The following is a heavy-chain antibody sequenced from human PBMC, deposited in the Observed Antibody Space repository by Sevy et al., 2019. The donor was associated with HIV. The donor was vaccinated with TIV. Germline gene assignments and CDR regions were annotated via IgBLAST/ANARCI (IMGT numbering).Heavy chain of an antibody. V-gene: IGHV7-4-1*02. CDR3: AVRRALGGAWFGERMGWFDP. J-gene: IGHJ5*02. Sequence: ESLKISCKASGYTFTSYAMNWVRQAPGQGLEWMRWINTNTGNPTYAQGFTGRFVFSLDTSVSTAYLQISSLKAEDTAVYYCAVRRALGGAWFGERMGWFDPWGQGTLVTVSS. D-gene: IGHD3-10*01. CDR1: GYTFTSYA. CDR2: INTNTGNP.